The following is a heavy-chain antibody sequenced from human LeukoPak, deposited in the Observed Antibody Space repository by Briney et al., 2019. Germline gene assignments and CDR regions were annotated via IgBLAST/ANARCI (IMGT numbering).Heavy chain of an antibody. Sequence: PSETLSLTCNVSGGSINSYYWYWIRQPPGKGLEWIGYTHYSGSTNYNPSLKSRVTISADTSKNHFSLKLSSVTAADTAVYYCARGLGGYARAAFDIWGQGTMVTVSS. V-gene: IGHV4-59*01. CDR3: ARGLGGYARAAFDI. CDR2: THYSGST. J-gene: IGHJ3*02. CDR1: GGSINSYY. D-gene: IGHD6-25*01.